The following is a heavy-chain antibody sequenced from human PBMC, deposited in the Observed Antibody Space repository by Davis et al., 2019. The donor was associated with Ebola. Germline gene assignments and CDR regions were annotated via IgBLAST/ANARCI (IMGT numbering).Heavy chain of an antibody. V-gene: IGHV1-46*03. D-gene: IGHD6-13*01. J-gene: IGHJ5*01. CDR1: GDNQY. CDR2: IYPSGTTT. Sequence: ASVKVSCKASGDNQYIHWVRQAPGQGLEWMGAIYPSGTTTNYAQNFQGRLTMTRDTSTSTVYKEMIGLRSEDTAVYFCASALSSSPFYSWGQGTLVTVSS. CDR3: ASALSSSPFYS.